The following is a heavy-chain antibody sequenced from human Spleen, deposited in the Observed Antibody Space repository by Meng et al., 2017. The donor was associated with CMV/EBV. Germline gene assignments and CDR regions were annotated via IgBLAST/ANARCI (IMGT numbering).Heavy chain of an antibody. CDR1: GGSISSSTYY. J-gene: IGHJ6*02. CDR3: ARDPRVNGMDV. D-gene: IGHD3-10*01. V-gene: IGHV4-39*07. Sequence: SETLSLTCTVSGGSISSSTYYWGWIRQPPGKGLEWIGSIYFLGSSYYNPSLKSRVTISVDMSKNQFSLKLSSVTAADTAVYYCARDPRVNGMDVWGQGTTVTVSS. CDR2: IYFLGSS.